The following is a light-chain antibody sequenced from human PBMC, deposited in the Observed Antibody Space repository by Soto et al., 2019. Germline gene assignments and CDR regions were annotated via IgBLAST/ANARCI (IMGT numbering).Light chain of an antibody. CDR3: EQHDILPIT. V-gene: IGKV1-33*01. CDR1: QDIRKY. J-gene: IGKJ5*01. Sequence: DIQMTQSPSSMSASVGDRVTITCQASQDIRKYLNWYQQKPGKAPALLIYDASNLDTGVPSRFSGSGSGTDFTFTINSLQPEDIATYYCEQHDILPITFGQGTRLEIK. CDR2: DAS.